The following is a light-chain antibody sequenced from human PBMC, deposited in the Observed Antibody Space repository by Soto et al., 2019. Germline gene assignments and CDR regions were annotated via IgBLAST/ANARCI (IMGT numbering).Light chain of an antibody. J-gene: IGKJ1*01. V-gene: IGKV1-5*01. CDR1: QSISSW. Sequence: DIQMTQSPSTLSASVGDRVTITCRASQSISSWLAWYQQKPGKAPKLLIYDASSLESGVPSRFSGSGSGTEFTLTISSLQPDDFATYYCQQYNSYSVTFGQGTRWISN. CDR2: DAS. CDR3: QQYNSYSVT.